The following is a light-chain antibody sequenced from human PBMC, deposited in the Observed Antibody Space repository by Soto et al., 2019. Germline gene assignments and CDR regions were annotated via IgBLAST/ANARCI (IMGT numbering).Light chain of an antibody. Sequence: QSVLTQPASVSGSPGQSITISCTGTSSDVGGYNSVCWHQQHPGKAPKLMIYEVYNRHSGVSDRFSASKSGNTASLTISGLQADDEADYYCSSFTSTNTWVFGGGTQLTVL. CDR3: SSFTSTNTWV. CDR2: EVY. V-gene: IGLV2-14*01. CDR1: SSDVGGYNS. J-gene: IGLJ3*02.